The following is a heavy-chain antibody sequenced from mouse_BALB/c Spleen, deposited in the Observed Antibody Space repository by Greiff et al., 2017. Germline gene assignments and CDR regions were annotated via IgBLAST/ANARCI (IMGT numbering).Heavy chain of an antibody. CDR2: ISSGSSTI. CDR1: GFTFSSFG. V-gene: IGHV5-17*02. D-gene: IGHD2-3*01. J-gene: IGHJ2*01. CDR3: ARCGYCGYFDY. Sequence: EVQLVESGGGLVQPGGSRKLSCAASGFTFSSFGMHWVRQAPEKGLEWVAYISSGSSTIYYADTVKGRFTISRDNPKNTLFLQMTSLRSEDTAMYYCARCGYCGYFDYWGQGTTLTVSS.